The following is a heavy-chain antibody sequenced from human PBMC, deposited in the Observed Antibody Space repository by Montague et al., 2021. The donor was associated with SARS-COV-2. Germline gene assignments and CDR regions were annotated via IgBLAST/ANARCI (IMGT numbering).Heavy chain of an antibody. D-gene: IGHD2-15*01. V-gene: IGHV4-39*07. CDR3: ARVISRQNNIVVVGLYYFDY. CDR1: GGSISSSSYC. Sequence: SETLSLTCTVSGGSISSSSYCWGWIRQPPGKGLEWIGSIYYSGSTYYNPSLKSPVTISVDTSKNQFSLKLSSVTAADTAVYYCARVISRQNNIVVVGLYYFDYWGQGTLVTVSS. CDR2: IYYSGST. J-gene: IGHJ4*02.